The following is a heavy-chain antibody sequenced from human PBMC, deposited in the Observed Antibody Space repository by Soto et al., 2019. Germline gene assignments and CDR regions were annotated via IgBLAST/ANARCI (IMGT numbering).Heavy chain of an antibody. CDR2: ISYDGSNK. V-gene: IGHV3-30-3*01. D-gene: IGHD1-26*01. CDR1: GFTFSSYA. J-gene: IGHJ1*01. Sequence: QVQLVESGGGVVQPGRSLRLSCAASGFTFSSYAMHWVRQAPGKGLEWVAVISYDGSNKYYADSVKGRFTISRDNSKNTLYLQMNSLRAEDTAVYYCARPELLDVLVYFQHWGQGTLVTVSS. CDR3: ARPELLDVLVYFQH.